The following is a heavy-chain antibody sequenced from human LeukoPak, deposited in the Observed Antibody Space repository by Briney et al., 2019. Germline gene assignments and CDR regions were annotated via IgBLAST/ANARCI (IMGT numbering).Heavy chain of an antibody. V-gene: IGHV3-23*01. CDR2: ISGSGGST. J-gene: IGHJ4*02. CDR3: AKGDDYGDYGSFDY. CDR1: GFTFSSYA. Sequence: GGSLRLSCAASGFTFSSYAMSWVRQAPGKGLEWVSAISGSGGSTYYADSVKGRFTISRDNSKNTLYLQMNSLGAEDTAVYYCAKGDDYGDYGSFDYWGQGTLVTVSS. D-gene: IGHD4-17*01.